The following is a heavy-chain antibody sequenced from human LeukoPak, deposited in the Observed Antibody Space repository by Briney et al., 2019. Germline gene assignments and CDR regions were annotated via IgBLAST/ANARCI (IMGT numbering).Heavy chain of an antibody. D-gene: IGHD3-16*01. CDR3: ARTILSKLGGLWVSQSLDY. Sequence: GASVKVSCKASGYTFTSYYMHWVRQAPGQGLEWMGLINPSGGSTSYAQKFQGRVTMTRDTSTSTVYMELSSLRSEDTAVYYCARTILSKLGGLWVSQSLDYWGQGTLVTVSS. CDR1: GYTFTSYY. V-gene: IGHV1-46*01. CDR2: INPSGGST. J-gene: IGHJ4*02.